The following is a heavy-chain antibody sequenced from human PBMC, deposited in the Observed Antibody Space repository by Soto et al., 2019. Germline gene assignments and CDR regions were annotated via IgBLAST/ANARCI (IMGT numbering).Heavy chain of an antibody. V-gene: IGHV3-9*01. Sequence: GGSLRLSCAASGFTFDDYAMHWVRQAPGKGLEWVSGISWNSGSIGYADSVKGRFTISRDNAKNSLYLQMNSLRAEDTALYYCAKDSGDGYNFYYFDYWGQGTLVTVSS. J-gene: IGHJ4*02. CDR3: AKDSGDGYNFYYFDY. D-gene: IGHD1-1*01. CDR2: ISWNSGSI. CDR1: GFTFDDYA.